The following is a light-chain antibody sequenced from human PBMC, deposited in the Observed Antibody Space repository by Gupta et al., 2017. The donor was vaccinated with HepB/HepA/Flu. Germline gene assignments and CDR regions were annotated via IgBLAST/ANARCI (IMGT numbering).Light chain of an antibody. Sequence: FLLTPPHSVSASPGQTVTIPCTRSSGSIASNYVQSYQQRPARAPTTVMYEDNKRPSGVPDRFSGSIDTSSNSAAVTISGRRKEDEADYYCQSYDSTNPVVFGGGTKLTVL. CDR3: QSYDSTNPVV. CDR1: SGSIASNY. J-gene: IGLJ2*01. V-gene: IGLV6-57*03. CDR2: EDN.